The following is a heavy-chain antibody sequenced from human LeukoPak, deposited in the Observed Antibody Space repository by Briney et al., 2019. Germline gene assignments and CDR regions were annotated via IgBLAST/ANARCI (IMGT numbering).Heavy chain of an antibody. J-gene: IGHJ6*02. V-gene: IGHV3-21*04. CDR3: ARDFGDTIYYYGMDV. CDR1: GFTFSAFS. Sequence: GGSLRLSCAASGFTFSAFSMNWVRQAPGKGLEWVSAISSSSSDIYYTDSVKGRFTISRNNANNFLYLQMNSLRAEDTAVYYCARDFGDTIYYYGMDVWGQGTTVTVSS. CDR2: ISSSSSDI. D-gene: IGHD3-16*01.